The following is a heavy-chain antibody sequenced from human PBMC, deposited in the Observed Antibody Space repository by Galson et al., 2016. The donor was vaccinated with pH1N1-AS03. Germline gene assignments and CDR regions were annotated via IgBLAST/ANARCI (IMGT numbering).Heavy chain of an antibody. D-gene: IGHD1-1*01. CDR1: GDSVSSHSAA. CDR3: AGMQLGALHF. V-gene: IGHV6-1*01. CDR2: TYYRSRWKN. J-gene: IGHJ4*02. Sequence: CAISGDSVSSHSAARNWIRLSPSRGLEWLGRTYYRSRWKNDYAVSVKSRIIINPDTSKNQFSLQLNSVTPEDTAIYYCAGMQLGALHFWGRGTLVTVSS.